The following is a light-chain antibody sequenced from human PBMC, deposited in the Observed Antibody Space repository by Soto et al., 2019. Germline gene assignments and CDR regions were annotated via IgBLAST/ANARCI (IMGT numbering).Light chain of an antibody. J-gene: IGLJ2*01. CDR3: SSYITRGSVV. CDR2: EVS. CDR1: SSDIGGYNY. V-gene: IGLV2-14*01. Sequence: QSALTQPASVSGSPGQSITISCTGTSSDIGGYNYVSWYQQHPGKAPKLMIYEVSNRPSGVSNRFSGSKSGNTASLTISGLQAEDEADYYCSSYITRGSVVFGGGTKLTVL.